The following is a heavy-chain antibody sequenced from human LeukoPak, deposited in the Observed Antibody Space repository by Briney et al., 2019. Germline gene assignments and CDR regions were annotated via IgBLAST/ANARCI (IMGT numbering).Heavy chain of an antibody. D-gene: IGHD3-3*01. CDR1: GGSFSGYY. V-gene: IGHV4-34*01. J-gene: IGHJ6*03. Sequence: SETLSLTCAVYGGSFSGYYWSWIRQPPGKGLEWIGEINHSGSTNYNPSLKSRVTISVDTSKNQFSLKLSSVTAADTAAYYCARGALYDFWSGYYSSGYYYYYYYMDVWGKGTTVTVSS. CDR2: INHSGST. CDR3: ARGALYDFWSGYYSSGYYYYYYYMDV.